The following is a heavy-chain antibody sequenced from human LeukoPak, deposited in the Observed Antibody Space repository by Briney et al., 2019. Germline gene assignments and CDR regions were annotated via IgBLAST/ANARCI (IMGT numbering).Heavy chain of an antibody. Sequence: ASVKVSCKASGYTFTSYGISWVRQAPGQGLEWMGWISAYNGNTNYAQKLQGRVTMTTDTSTSTAYMELRSLRSDDTAVYYCARPHRITMIVVDDAFDIWGQGTMVTVSS. CDR2: ISAYNGNT. CDR1: GYTFTSYG. D-gene: IGHD3-22*01. CDR3: ARPHRITMIVVDDAFDI. J-gene: IGHJ3*02. V-gene: IGHV1-18*01.